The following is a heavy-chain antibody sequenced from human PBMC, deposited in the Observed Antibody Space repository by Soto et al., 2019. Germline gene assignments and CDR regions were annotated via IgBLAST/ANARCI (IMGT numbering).Heavy chain of an antibody. Sequence: QVQLVQSGAEVKKPGSSVKVSCKASGGTFSSYAISWVRQAPGQGLEWMGGIIPIFGTANYAQKFQGRVTITADESTSTAYMELSSLRSEDTAVYYCARDWGYSGSYYGGVYYDGMDVGGQGTTVTVSS. J-gene: IGHJ6*02. V-gene: IGHV1-69*01. D-gene: IGHD1-26*01. CDR3: ARDWGYSGSYYGGVYYDGMDV. CDR2: IIPIFGTA. CDR1: GGTFSSYA.